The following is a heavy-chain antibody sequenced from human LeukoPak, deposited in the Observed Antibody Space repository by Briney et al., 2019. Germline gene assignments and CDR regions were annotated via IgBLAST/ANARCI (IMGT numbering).Heavy chain of an antibody. J-gene: IGHJ6*03. CDR2: INHSGST. D-gene: IGHD3-16*01. CDR3: ARGLGYYYYMDV. Sequence: SETLSLTCAVYGGSFSGYYWSWIRQPPGKGLERIGEINHSGSTNYNPSLKSRVTISVDTSKNQFSLKLSSVTAADTAVYYCARGLGYYYYMDVWGKGTTVTVSS. V-gene: IGHV4-34*01. CDR1: GGSFSGYY.